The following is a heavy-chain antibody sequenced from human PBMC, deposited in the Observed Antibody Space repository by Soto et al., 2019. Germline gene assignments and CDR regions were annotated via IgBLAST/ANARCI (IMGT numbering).Heavy chain of an antibody. CDR2: MNPNSGNT. CDR1: GYTFTSYD. CDR3: ASRPLCSGGSCYLEAFDI. Sequence: ASVKVSCKASGYTFTSYDINWVRQATGQGLEWMGWMNPNSGNTGYAQKFQGRVTMTRNTSISTAYMELSSLRSEDTAVYYCASRPLCSGGSCYLEAFDIWGQGTMVTVS. J-gene: IGHJ3*02. D-gene: IGHD2-15*01. V-gene: IGHV1-8*01.